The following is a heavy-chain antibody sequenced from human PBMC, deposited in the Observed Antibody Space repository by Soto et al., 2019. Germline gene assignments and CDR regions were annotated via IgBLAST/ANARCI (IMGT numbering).Heavy chain of an antibody. CDR2: ISSSGGTI. CDR3: AREYSSGWGSGYYFDY. J-gene: IGHJ4*02. D-gene: IGHD6-19*01. V-gene: IGHV3-48*03. Sequence: RRLACAASGFTFSIYEMNWVRQAPGKGLEWVSYISSSGGTIYYADSVKGRFTISRDNTKNSLYLQMNSLRAEDTAVYYCAREYSSGWGSGYYFDYWGTGPLLTVSS. CDR1: GFTFSIYE.